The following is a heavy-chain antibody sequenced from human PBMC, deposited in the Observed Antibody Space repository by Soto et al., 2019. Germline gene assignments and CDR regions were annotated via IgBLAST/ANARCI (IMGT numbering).Heavy chain of an antibody. CDR2: INSDGSST. D-gene: IGHD2-2*02. J-gene: IGHJ5*02. CDR1: GFTFSSYW. Sequence: GGSLRLSCAASGFTFSSYWMHWVRQAPGKGLVWVSRINSDGSSTSYADSVKGRFTISRDNAKNTLYLQMNSRRAEDTAVYFCARKGGDYCSSTSCYSWFDPWGQGTLVTVSS. CDR3: ARKGGDYCSSTSCYSWFDP. V-gene: IGHV3-74*01.